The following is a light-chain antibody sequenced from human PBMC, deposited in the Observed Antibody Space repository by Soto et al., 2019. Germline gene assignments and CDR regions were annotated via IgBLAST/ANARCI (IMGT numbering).Light chain of an antibody. Sequence: EIVVTQSPATLSVSPGERATLSCRASQYFSSNLAWYQQKPGQAPRLLIYGASSRATGIPDRFSGSGSGTDFTLTISRLEPEDFAVYYCQQYGSSPRTFGQGTKVDI. J-gene: IGKJ1*01. CDR1: QYFSSN. CDR3: QQYGSSPRT. V-gene: IGKV3-20*01. CDR2: GAS.